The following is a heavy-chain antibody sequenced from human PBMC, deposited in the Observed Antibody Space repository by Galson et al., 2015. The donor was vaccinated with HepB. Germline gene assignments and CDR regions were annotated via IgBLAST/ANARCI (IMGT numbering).Heavy chain of an antibody. CDR1: GFTFSSFA. Sequence: SLRLSCAASGFTFSSFAMSWVRQAPGEGLEWVSAIRGGAGLTYYADSVKGRFTISRDNSNNTLYLQMNSLRAEDTAVYYCARRLSLFLGYYFDYWGQGTLVTVSS. D-gene: IGHD3-16*01. J-gene: IGHJ4*02. CDR2: IRGGAGLT. CDR3: ARRLSLFLGYYFDY. V-gene: IGHV3-23*01.